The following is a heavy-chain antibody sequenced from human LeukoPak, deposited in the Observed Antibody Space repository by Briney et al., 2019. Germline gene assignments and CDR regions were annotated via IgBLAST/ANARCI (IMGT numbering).Heavy chain of an antibody. D-gene: IGHD6-19*01. CDR1: GFTFSDYH. Sequence: GASLRLSCSASGFTFSDYHMNWIRQAPGKGLEWVSYISPGGNTIYFADSVNGRFTLSRDSARNSLSLQMNSLTAEDTAVYYCAAGRDIAVAGPGGYFDYWGRGTLVTVSS. CDR3: AAGRDIAVAGPGGYFDY. CDR2: ISPGGNTI. V-gene: IGHV3-11*01. J-gene: IGHJ4*02.